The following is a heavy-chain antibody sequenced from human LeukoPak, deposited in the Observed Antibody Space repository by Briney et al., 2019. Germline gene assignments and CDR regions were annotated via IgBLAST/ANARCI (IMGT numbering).Heavy chain of an antibody. D-gene: IGHD3-22*01. Sequence: SVKVSCKASGGTFSSYAISWVRQAPGQGLEWMGGIIPIFGTANYAQKFQGRVTITTDTSTSTAYMELRSLRSDDTAVYYCARGDYYDSSGYFPGMNYWGQGTLVTVSS. V-gene: IGHV1-69*05. CDR3: ARGDYYDSSGYFPGMNY. J-gene: IGHJ4*02. CDR2: IIPIFGTA. CDR1: GGTFSSYA.